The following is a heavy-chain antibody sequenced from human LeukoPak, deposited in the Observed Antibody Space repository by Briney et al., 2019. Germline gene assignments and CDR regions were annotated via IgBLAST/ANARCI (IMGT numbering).Heavy chain of an antibody. V-gene: IGHV4-59*08. CDR2: IYYSGST. D-gene: IGHD6-19*01. CDR1: GGSISSYY. CDR3: ARQFSSGWLPYYYYGMDV. Sequence: SETLSLTCTVSGGSISSYYWSWIRQPPGKGLEWIGYIYYSGSTNYNPSLKSRVTISVDTSKNQFSLKLSSVTAADTAVYYCARQFSSGWLPYYYYGMDVWGQGTTVTVSS. J-gene: IGHJ6*02.